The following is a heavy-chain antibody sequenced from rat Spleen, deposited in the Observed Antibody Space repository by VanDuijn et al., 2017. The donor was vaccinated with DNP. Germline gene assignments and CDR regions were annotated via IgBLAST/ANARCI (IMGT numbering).Heavy chain of an antibody. CDR2: ISYSGST. V-gene: IGHV3-1*01. CDR1: DYSITSNY. Sequence: EVQLQESGPGLVKSSQSLSLTCSVTDYSITSNYWGWIRKFPGNKMEWIGHISYSGSTGYNPSLKSRISITRDTSKNQFFLQLNSVTTEDTATYYCARWPGYNPPYAMDAWGQGTSVTVSS. CDR3: ARWPGYNPPYAMDA. J-gene: IGHJ4*01. D-gene: IGHD1-4*01.